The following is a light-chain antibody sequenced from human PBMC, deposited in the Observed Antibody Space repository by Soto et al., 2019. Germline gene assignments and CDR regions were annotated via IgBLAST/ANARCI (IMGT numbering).Light chain of an antibody. CDR1: QSLIHSDGNTY. V-gene: IGKV2-30*02. CDR3: MQGTRWPWT. Sequence: DVVMTQSPLSLPVTLGQPASISCRSSQSLIHSDGNTYLNWFQQRPGQSPRRLIYKVSDRDSGVPDRFSGSGPGNDFTLKISGVEAEDSGVDYCMQGTRWPWTFGPGTEVEIK. J-gene: IGKJ1*01. CDR2: KVS.